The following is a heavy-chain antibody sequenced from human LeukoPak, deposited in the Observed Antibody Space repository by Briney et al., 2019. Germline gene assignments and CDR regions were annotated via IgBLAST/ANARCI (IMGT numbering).Heavy chain of an antibody. CDR2: ISSSSSYI. Sequence: GGSLRLSCEVSGFTFRSYSMNWVRQAPGKGLEWVSSISSSSSYIHYADSVKGRFTISRDNAKNSVYLQMNSLRAEDTAVYYCAREGFSRGYYQYYYMDVWGKGTTVTVSS. J-gene: IGHJ6*03. D-gene: IGHD6-13*01. CDR3: AREGFSRGYYQYYYMDV. CDR1: GFTFRSYS. V-gene: IGHV3-21*01.